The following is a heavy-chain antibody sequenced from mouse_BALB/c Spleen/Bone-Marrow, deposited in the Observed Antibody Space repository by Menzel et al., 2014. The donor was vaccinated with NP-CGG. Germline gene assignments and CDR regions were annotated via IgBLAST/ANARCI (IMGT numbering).Heavy chain of an antibody. CDR1: GFDFSRYW. V-gene: IGHV4-1*02. J-gene: IGHJ3*01. Sequence: EVQGVESGGGLVQPGGSLKLSCAASGFDFSRYWMSWVRPAPGKGLEWIGEINPDSSTINYTPSLKDKFIISRDNAKNTLYLQMSGVRSEDTALYYCARPLYDGYYVWFAYWGQGTLVTVSA. D-gene: IGHD2-3*01. CDR2: INPDSSTI. CDR3: ARPLYDGYYVWFAY.